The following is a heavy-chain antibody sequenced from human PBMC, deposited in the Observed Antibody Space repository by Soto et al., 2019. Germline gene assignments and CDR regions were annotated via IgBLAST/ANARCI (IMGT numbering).Heavy chain of an antibody. V-gene: IGHV4-34*01. J-gene: IGHJ4*02. CDR3: ARVRDYVWGSYRYPFDY. CDR2: INHSGST. D-gene: IGHD3-16*02. Sequence: LSLTCAVYGGSFSGYYWSWIRQRPGKGLEWIGEINHSGSTNYNPSLKSRVTISVDTSKNQFSLKLSSVTAADTAVYYCARVRDYVWGSYRYPFDYWGQGTLVTVSS. CDR1: GGSFSGYY.